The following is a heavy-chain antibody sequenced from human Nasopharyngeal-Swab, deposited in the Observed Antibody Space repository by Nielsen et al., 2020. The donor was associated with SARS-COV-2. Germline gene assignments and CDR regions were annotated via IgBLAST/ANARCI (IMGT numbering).Heavy chain of an antibody. CDR1: GYSFTSYW. CDR2: IYPGDSDT. CDR3: ARQQIIGTTAPLGPFDI. V-gene: IGHV5-51*01. Sequence: GESLKISCQVSGYSFTSYWIGWVRQMPGKGLEWMGIIYPGDSDTRYSPSFLGQVTISADKSINTAYLQWSSLKASDTAMYYCARQQIIGTTAPLGPFDIWGQGTMVTVSS. J-gene: IGHJ3*02. D-gene: IGHD1-1*01.